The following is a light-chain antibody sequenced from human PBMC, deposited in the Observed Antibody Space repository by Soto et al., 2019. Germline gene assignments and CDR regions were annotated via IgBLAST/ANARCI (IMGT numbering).Light chain of an antibody. Sequence: QSALTQPPSASGSPGQSVTISCTGTSSDVGGYNYVSWYQQHPGKAPKLMIYEVTKRPSGVPDRFSGSKSGNTASLTVSGLQAEDEADYYYSSYAGSNNLKVFGTGTKVTVL. CDR1: SSDVGGYNY. CDR3: SSYAGSNNLKV. V-gene: IGLV2-8*01. CDR2: EVT. J-gene: IGLJ1*01.